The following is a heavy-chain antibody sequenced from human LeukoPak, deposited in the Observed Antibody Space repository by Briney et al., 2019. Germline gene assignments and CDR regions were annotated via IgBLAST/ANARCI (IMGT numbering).Heavy chain of an antibody. V-gene: IGHV3-7*01. CDR3: ARDNVPTPFDS. CDR2: IKQDGSEK. Sequence: GGSLRLSCAASGFTFSSHAMHWVRQAPGKGLEWVANIKQDGSEKYYVDSVKGRFTISRDNAKNSLYLQMNSLRAEDTAVYYCARDNVPTPFDSWGQGTLVTVSS. D-gene: IGHD2-8*01. J-gene: IGHJ4*02. CDR1: GFTFSSHA.